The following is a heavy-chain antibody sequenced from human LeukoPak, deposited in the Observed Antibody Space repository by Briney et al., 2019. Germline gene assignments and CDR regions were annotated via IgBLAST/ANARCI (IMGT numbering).Heavy chain of an antibody. Sequence: GGSLRLSCAASGFTFSSYAMSWVLQAPGKGLEWVSAISGSGGSTYYADSVKGRFTISRDNAKNSLYLQMNSLRAEDTAVYYCARDYGSGSYYNTGYWGQGTLVTVSS. J-gene: IGHJ4*02. V-gene: IGHV3-23*01. CDR3: ARDYGSGSYYNTGY. CDR2: ISGSGGST. D-gene: IGHD3-10*01. CDR1: GFTFSSYA.